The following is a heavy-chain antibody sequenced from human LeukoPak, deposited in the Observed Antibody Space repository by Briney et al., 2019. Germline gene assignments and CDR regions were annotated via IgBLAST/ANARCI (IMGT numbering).Heavy chain of an antibody. CDR3: ARDYHGSGSLTTFDY. CDR1: GYTFTSYY. Sequence: ASVKVSCKASGYTFTSYYMHWVRQAPGQGLEWMGIINPSGGSASSAQKFQGRVTLTRDTSTSTVYMELSSLRSQDTAVYYCARDYHGSGSLTTFDYWGQGTLVTVFS. CDR2: INPSGGSA. D-gene: IGHD3-10*01. V-gene: IGHV1-46*01. J-gene: IGHJ4*02.